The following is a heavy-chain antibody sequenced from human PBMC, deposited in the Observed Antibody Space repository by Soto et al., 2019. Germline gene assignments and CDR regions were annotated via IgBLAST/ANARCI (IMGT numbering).Heavy chain of an antibody. CDR2: TNAGNGNT. CDR3: ARSVYYYDSSGYYYWFDP. Sequence: QVQLVQSGAEVKKPGASVKVSCKASGYTFTSYAMHWVRQAPEQRFDWWEWTNAGNGNTKYSQKFQGRVTITRDSSASTAYMGLSSLRSEDTAVYYCARSVYYYDSSGYYYWFDPWGQGTLVTVSS. J-gene: IGHJ5*02. V-gene: IGHV1-3*01. D-gene: IGHD3-22*01. CDR1: GYTFTSYA.